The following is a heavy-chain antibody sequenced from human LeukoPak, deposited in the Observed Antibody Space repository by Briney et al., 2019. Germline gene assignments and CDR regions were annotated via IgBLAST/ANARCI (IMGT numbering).Heavy chain of an antibody. Sequence: SETLSLTCAVYGGSFSGYYWSWIRQPPGKGLEWIGEINHSGSTNYNPSLKSRVTISVDTSKNQFSLKLSSVTAADTAVYYCARRGLYCGGDCPHPFDYWGQGTLVTVSS. D-gene: IGHD2-21*01. CDR2: INHSGST. CDR1: GGSFSGYY. V-gene: IGHV4-34*01. J-gene: IGHJ4*02. CDR3: ARRGLYCGGDCPHPFDY.